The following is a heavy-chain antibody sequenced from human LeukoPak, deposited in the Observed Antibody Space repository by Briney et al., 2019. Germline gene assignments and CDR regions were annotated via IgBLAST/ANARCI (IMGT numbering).Heavy chain of an antibody. J-gene: IGHJ5*02. D-gene: IGHD7-27*01. CDR1: GGSFSGYY. V-gene: IGHV4-34*01. CDR3: ARREGWLRLGYNWFDP. CDR2: INHSGST. Sequence: SETLSLTCAVYGGSFSGYYWSWIRQPPGKGLEWIGEINHSGSTNYNPSLKSRVTISVDTSKNQFSLKLSSVTAADTAVYYCARREGWLRLGYNWFDPWGQGTLVTVSS.